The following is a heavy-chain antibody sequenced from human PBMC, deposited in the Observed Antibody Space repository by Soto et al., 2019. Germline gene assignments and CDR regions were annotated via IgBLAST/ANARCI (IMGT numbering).Heavy chain of an antibody. CDR3: ARDLAGATANDAFDI. CDR2: ISDSGSN. CDR1: GGSISNFY. J-gene: IGHJ3*02. Sequence: PSETLSLTCTISGGSISNFYWSWIRQPPGRGLEWIGYISDSGSNNYSPSLRSRVTISVDTSKNQFSLNLRSMTAADTAVYYCARDLAGATANDAFDIWGHGTMVTVSS. D-gene: IGHD1-26*01. V-gene: IGHV4-59*01.